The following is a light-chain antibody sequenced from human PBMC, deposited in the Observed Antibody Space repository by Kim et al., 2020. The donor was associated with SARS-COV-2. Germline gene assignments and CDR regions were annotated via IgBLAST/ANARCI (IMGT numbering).Light chain of an antibody. CDR2: RDS. Sequence: SVALGQTARISCGGNNMGSKNVHWYQQKPGQAPVLDIYRDSTRPSGIPERFSGSNSGNTATLTSSRAQAGDEADYYCQVWDSSWVFGGGTQLTVL. V-gene: IGLV3-9*01. CDR1: NMGSKN. J-gene: IGLJ3*02. CDR3: QVWDSSWV.